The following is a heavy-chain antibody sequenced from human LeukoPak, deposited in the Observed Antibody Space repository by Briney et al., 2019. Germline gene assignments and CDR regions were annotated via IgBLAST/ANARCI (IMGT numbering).Heavy chain of an antibody. CDR1: GVTFSSYA. D-gene: IGHD6-19*01. V-gene: IGHV3-30-3*01. CDR3: ARDVRAAYSSGWYGDFDY. CDR2: ISYDGSNK. Sequence: GGSLRLSCAASGVTFSSYAMHWVRQAPGKGLEWVAVISYDGSNKYYADSVKGRFTISRDNSKDTLYLQMNSLRAEDTAVYYCARDVRAAYSSGWYGDFDYWAREPWSPSPQ. J-gene: IGHJ4*02.